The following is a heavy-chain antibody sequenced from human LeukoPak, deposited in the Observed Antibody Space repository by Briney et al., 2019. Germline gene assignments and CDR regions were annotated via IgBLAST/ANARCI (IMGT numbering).Heavy chain of an antibody. J-gene: IGHJ4*02. CDR2: IYYSGST. Sequence: PSETLSLTCTVSGGSISSSSYYWGWIRQPPGKGLEWIGSIYYSGSTYYNPSLKSRVTISVDTSKNQFSLKLSSVTAADTAVYYCASTDYYDSSGYPPPLDYWGQGTLVTVSS. CDR3: ASTDYYDSSGYPPPLDY. D-gene: IGHD3-22*01. CDR1: GGSISSSSYY. V-gene: IGHV4-39*01.